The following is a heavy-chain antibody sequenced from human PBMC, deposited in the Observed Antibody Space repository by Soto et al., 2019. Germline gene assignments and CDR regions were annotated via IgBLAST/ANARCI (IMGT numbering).Heavy chain of an antibody. Sequence: SQTLSLTCAVSGDSVSSNSAAWNWIRQSPSRGLEWLGRTYYRSKWYYHYAVSVKSRITINPDTSKNQFSLRLTSVTAADTAVYYCARDRAIRDSGSPWLDPWGQGTLVTVSS. V-gene: IGHV6-1*01. CDR3: ARDRAIRDSGSPWLDP. CDR2: TYYRSKWYY. J-gene: IGHJ5*02. D-gene: IGHD3-10*01. CDR1: GDSVSSNSAA.